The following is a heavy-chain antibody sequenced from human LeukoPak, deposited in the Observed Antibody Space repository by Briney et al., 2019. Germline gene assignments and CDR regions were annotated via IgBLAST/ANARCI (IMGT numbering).Heavy chain of an antibody. J-gene: IGHJ4*02. CDR3: VNLPGGGQ. CDR2: IKSGSNT. V-gene: IGHV3-66*02. D-gene: IGHD7-27*01. Sequence: PGGSLRLSCAASGLTASSSHMTWIRKAPRKGLEWVSIIKSGSNTDYADSVKGRFAISRDNSKNTVYLQMNSLRIEDTAVYYCVNLPGGGQWGQGTLVTVSS. CDR1: GLTASSSH.